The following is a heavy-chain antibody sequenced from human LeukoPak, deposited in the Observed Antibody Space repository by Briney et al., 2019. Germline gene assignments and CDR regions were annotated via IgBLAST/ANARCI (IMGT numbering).Heavy chain of an antibody. Sequence: GGSLRLSCAASGFTFSSYSMNWVRQAPGKGLEWVSSISSSSSYIYYADSVKGRFTISRDNAKNSLYRQMNSLRAEDTAVYYCARDSEQNHDYGDYPDYWGQGTLVTVSS. V-gene: IGHV3-21*01. CDR2: ISSSSSYI. J-gene: IGHJ4*02. CDR3: ARDSEQNHDYGDYPDY. CDR1: GFTFSSYS. D-gene: IGHD4-17*01.